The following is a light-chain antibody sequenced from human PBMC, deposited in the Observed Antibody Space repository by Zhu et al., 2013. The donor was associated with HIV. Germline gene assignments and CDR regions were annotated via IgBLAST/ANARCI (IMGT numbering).Light chain of an antibody. CDR1: QSVLYNSNNKNY. Sequence: DIVMTQSPDSLAVSLGERATINCKSNQSVLYNSNNKNYLAWYQQKPGQSPKLLFYWSSTRESGVPDRFSGSGSGTDFTLTISSLQAXDVAVYYCQQYYNTPYTFGPGESGWRSN. CDR2: WSS. V-gene: IGKV4-1*01. J-gene: IGKJ2*01. CDR3: QQYYNTPYT.